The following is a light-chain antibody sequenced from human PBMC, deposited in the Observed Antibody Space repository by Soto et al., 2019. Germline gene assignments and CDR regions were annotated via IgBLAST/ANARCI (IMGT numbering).Light chain of an antibody. CDR2: WAS. Sequence: DIVMTQSPDSLAVSLGERATINCKSSQSVLYNSDNKNYFAWYQQKAGQPPKLLIYWASTRDSGVPDRFSGGGSGADFTLTISNLQAEDVAVYYCQQYYTTLSFGGGTKVEIK. CDR1: QSVLYNSDNKNY. J-gene: IGKJ4*01. CDR3: QQYYTTLS. V-gene: IGKV4-1*01.